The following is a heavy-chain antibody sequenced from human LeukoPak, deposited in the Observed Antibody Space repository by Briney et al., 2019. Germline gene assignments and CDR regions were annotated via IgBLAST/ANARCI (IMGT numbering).Heavy chain of an antibody. CDR2: IKQDGSEK. Sequence: GGSLRLSCVASGFAFSSYWMNWVRQAPGKGLGWVANIKQDGSEKYYVDSVKGRFTISRDNAKNSLYLQMNSLRAEDTAVYYCARDREGYQLPQMHHYYYMDVWGKGTTVTISS. D-gene: IGHD2-2*01. CDR1: GFAFSSYW. CDR3: ARDREGYQLPQMHHYYYMDV. J-gene: IGHJ6*03. V-gene: IGHV3-7*01.